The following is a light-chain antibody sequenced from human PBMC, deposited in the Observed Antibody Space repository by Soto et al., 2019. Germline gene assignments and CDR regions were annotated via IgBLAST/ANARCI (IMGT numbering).Light chain of an antibody. CDR2: DAS. Sequence: EMLLTQSPATLSLSPGERATLSCRASQSVSSYLAWYQQKPGQAPRLLIYDASNRATGIPARFSGSGSGTDFTLTIISLEPADFAVYYCQQRSNWPPITFGQGTRLEIK. J-gene: IGKJ5*01. CDR1: QSVSSY. V-gene: IGKV3-11*01. CDR3: QQRSNWPPIT.